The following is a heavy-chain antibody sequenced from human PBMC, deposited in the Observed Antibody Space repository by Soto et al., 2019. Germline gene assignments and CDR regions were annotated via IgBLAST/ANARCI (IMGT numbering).Heavy chain of an antibody. CDR2: IYSGGST. CDR3: ARERLDSRGRSVWFDP. V-gene: IGHV3-53*01. J-gene: IGHJ5*02. Sequence: GGSLRLSCAASGFTVSSNYMSWVRQAPGKGLEWVSVIYSGGSTYYADSVKGRFTISRDNSKNTLYLQMNSLRAEDTAVYYCARERLDSRGRSVWFDPWGQGTLVTVSS. D-gene: IGHD2-15*01. CDR1: GFTVSSNY.